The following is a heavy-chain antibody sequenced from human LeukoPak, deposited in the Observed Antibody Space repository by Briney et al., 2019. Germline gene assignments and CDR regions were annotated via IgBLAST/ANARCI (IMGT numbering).Heavy chain of an antibody. D-gene: IGHD2-2*01. CDR1: GGSISSGGYY. CDR2: IYYSGST. CDR3: ARHCSSTSCFDY. Sequence: SETLSLTCTVSGGSISSGGYYWSWIRQHPGKGLEWIGYIYYSGSTYYNPSLKSRVTISVDTSKNQFSLKLSSVTAADTAVYYRARHCSSTSCFDYWGQGTLVTVSS. V-gene: IGHV4-31*03. J-gene: IGHJ4*02.